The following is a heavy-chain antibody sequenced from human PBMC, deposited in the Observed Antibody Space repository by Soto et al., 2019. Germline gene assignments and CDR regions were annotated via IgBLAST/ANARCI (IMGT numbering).Heavy chain of an antibody. CDR1: GGSISSYY. V-gene: IGHV4-59*01. J-gene: IGHJ3*02. CDR2: IYYSGST. Sequence: QVQLQESGPGLVKPSETLSLTCTVSGGSISSYYWSWIRQPPGKGLEWIGYIYYSGSTNYNPSLKSRVTISVDTSKNQFSLKLSSVTAADTAVYYCARANIVVVPAATDGAFDIWGQGTMVTVSS. CDR3: ARANIVVVPAATDGAFDI. D-gene: IGHD2-2*01.